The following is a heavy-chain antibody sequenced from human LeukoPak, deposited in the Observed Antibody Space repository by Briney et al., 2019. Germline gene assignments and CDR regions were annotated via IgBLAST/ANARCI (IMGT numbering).Heavy chain of an antibody. CDR1: GGSFSGYY. Sequence: PSETLSLTCAVYGGSFSGYYWSWIRQPPGKGLEWIGEINHSGSTNYDPSLKSRVTISVDTSKNQFSLKLSSVTAADTAVYYCARHSTFFGVVIIKGRVRGPFDYWGQGTLVTVSS. V-gene: IGHV4-34*01. CDR2: INHSGST. D-gene: IGHD3-3*01. J-gene: IGHJ4*02. CDR3: ARHSTFFGVVIIKGRVRGPFDY.